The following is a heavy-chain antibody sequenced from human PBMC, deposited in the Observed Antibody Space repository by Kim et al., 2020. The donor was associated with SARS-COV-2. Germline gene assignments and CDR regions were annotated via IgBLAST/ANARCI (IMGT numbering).Heavy chain of an antibody. Sequence: ASVKVSCKASGYTFTSYGISWVRQAPGQGLEWMGWISAYNGNTNYAQKLQGRVTMTTDTSTSTAYMELRSLRSDDTAVYYCARTDCSGGSCYSYNWFDPWGQGTLVTVSS. V-gene: IGHV1-18*01. CDR3: ARTDCSGGSCYSYNWFDP. CDR1: GYTFTSYG. CDR2: ISAYNGNT. J-gene: IGHJ5*02. D-gene: IGHD2-15*01.